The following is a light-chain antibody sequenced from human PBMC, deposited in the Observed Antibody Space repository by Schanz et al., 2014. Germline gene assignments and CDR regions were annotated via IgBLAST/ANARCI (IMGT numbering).Light chain of an antibody. CDR3: SSHTAITTAVV. CDR2: NTS. Sequence: QSVLTQPPSVSGAPGQRVTISCTGSSSNIGAPYDVNWYQQLPGAAPKLLISNTSNRPSGVPDRFSGSKSGNTASLTISGLQAEDEADYHCSSHTAITTAVVFGGGTKLTVL. CDR1: SSNIGAPYD. V-gene: IGLV1-40*01. J-gene: IGLJ2*01.